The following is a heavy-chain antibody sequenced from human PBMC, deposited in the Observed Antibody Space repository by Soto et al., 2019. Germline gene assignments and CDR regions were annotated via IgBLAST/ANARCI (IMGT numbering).Heavy chain of an antibody. J-gene: IGHJ4*02. Sequence: SETLSLTCTVSGGSISSYYWSWIRQPPGKGLEWIGYIYYSGSTNYNPSLKSRVTISVDTSKNQFSLRLSSVTAADTAVYYCARDGYYYDSSGYQRVYYFDYWGQGTLVTVSS. D-gene: IGHD3-22*01. V-gene: IGHV4-59*01. CDR1: GGSISSYY. CDR3: ARDGYYYDSSGYQRVYYFDY. CDR2: IYYSGST.